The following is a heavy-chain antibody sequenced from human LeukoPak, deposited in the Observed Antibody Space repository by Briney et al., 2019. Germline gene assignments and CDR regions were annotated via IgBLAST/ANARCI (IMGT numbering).Heavy chain of an antibody. CDR1: GFTFSTSA. D-gene: IGHD2-15*01. CDR3: ARVGCSGGRCPGYGMDV. V-gene: IGHV3-23*01. Sequence: AGGSLRLSCAASGFTFSTSAMSWVRQAPGKGLEWVSAISGSGGSTYFADSVKGRFTISRDNSKNTLYLQMNSLRAEDTAVYYCARVGCSGGRCPGYGMDVWGQGTTVTVSS. J-gene: IGHJ6*02. CDR2: ISGSGGST.